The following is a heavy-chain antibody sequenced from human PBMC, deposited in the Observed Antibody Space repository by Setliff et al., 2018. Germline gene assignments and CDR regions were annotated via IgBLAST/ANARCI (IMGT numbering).Heavy chain of an antibody. J-gene: IGHJ4*02. V-gene: IGHV4-39*01. CDR3: ASLPYYDSSGYSLSYY. Sequence: ASETLSLTCSVSGASIGSGGYFWIWIRQPAGKGLEWIGSIYYSGSTYYNPSLKSRATISVDTSKNQFSLKLSSVTAADTAVYYCASLPYYDSSGYSLSYYWGQGTLVTVSS. CDR1: GASIGSGGYF. D-gene: IGHD3-22*01. CDR2: IYYSGST.